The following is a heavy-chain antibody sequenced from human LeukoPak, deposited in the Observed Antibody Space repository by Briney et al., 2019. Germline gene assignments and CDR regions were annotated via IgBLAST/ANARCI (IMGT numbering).Heavy chain of an antibody. J-gene: IGHJ4*02. CDR2: IKSNTDGGTT. Sequence: GSLRLSCAASGFTFNNVWMNWVRQAPGKGLEWVGRIKSNTDGGTTDYAAPVKGRFTISRDDSTNTLFLQMNSLKTEDIAVYYCTTATRRDYEFDYWGQGTLVTVSS. CDR1: GFTFNNVW. CDR3: TTATRRDYEFDY. V-gene: IGHV3-15*07. D-gene: IGHD4-17*01.